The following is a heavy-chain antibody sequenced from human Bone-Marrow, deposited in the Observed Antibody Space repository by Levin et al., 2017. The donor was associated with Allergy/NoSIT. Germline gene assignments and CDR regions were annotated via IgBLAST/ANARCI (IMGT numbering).Heavy chain of an antibody. J-gene: IGHJ3*01. D-gene: IGHD3-3*01. CDR1: GFAFSNYG. V-gene: IGHV3-30*18. CDR2: VSHDGSDE. Sequence: PGGSLRLSCAASGFAFSNYGMHWVRQAPGKGLEWVAVVSHDGSDEYYADSVKGRFTISRDNSENTLSLLMNSLKTEDTAVYYCAKVPLRFLAWLSGDSDASDLWGQGTMVTVS. CDR3: AKVPLRFLAWLSGDSDASDL.